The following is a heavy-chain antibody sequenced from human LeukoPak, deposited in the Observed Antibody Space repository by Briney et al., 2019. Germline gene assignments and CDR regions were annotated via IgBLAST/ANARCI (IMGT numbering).Heavy chain of an antibody. CDR1: GNSFKNLW. Sequence: GESLKISWRGSGNSFKNLWIARVRQMPGKGLEWMGIIYPGDSDTRYSPSFQGQVTISADKSISNAYLQWGRLKASDTAMYLCASQSLRDGHYWGQGTLVTVSS. J-gene: IGHJ4*02. CDR3: ASQSLRDGHY. V-gene: IGHV5-51*01. CDR2: IYPGDSDT. D-gene: IGHD5-24*01.